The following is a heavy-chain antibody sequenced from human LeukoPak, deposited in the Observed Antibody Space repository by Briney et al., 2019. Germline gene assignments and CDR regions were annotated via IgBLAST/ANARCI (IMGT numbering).Heavy chain of an antibody. D-gene: IGHD3-22*01. Sequence: ASVKVSCKASGGTFSSYAISWVRQAPGQGLEWMGGIIPIFGTANYAQKFQGRVTITADESTSTAYMELSSLRSEDTAVYYCARENYYDSSGYYLYYFDYWGQGTPVTVSS. V-gene: IGHV1-69*01. CDR2: IIPIFGTA. CDR3: ARENYYDSSGYYLYYFDY. CDR1: GGTFSSYA. J-gene: IGHJ4*02.